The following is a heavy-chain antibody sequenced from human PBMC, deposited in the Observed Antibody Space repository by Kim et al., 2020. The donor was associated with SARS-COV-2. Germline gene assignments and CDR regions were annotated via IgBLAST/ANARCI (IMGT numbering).Heavy chain of an antibody. V-gene: IGHV5-10-1*01. CDR3: ARSGLHCGGDCYYGY. J-gene: IGHJ4*02. CDR2: IDPSDSYT. CDR1: GYSFTSYW. D-gene: IGHD2-21*02. Sequence: GESLKISCKGSGYSFTSYWISWVRQMPGKGLEWMGRIDPSDSYTNYSPSFQGHVTISADKSISTAYLQWSSLKASDTAMYYCARSGLHCGGDCYYGYWGQGTLVTVSS.